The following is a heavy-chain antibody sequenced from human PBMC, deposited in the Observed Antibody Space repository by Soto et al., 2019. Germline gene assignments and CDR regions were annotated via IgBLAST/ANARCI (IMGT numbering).Heavy chain of an antibody. Sequence: QVQLQESGPGLVKPSQTLSLTCTVSGGSISSGDYYWSWIRQPPGKGLEWIGYIYYSGSTYYNPSLKSRVTISVDTSTNQFSLKLSSVTAADTAVYYCARDNILGILYGGMDVWGQGTTVTVSS. V-gene: IGHV4-30-4*01. D-gene: IGHD3-3*01. CDR3: ARDNILGILYGGMDV. CDR2: IYYSGST. CDR1: GGSISSGDYY. J-gene: IGHJ6*02.